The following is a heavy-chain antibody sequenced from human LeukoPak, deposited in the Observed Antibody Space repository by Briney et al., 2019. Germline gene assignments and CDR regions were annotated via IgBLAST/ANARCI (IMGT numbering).Heavy chain of an antibody. CDR1: GFSLSTSGVG. D-gene: IGHD3-22*01. J-gene: IGHJ3*02. Sequence: SGPTLVKPTQTLTLTCTFSGFSLSTSGVGVGWIRQPPGKALEWLALIYWDDDKRYSPSLKSRLTITKDTSKNQVVLTMTNMDPVDTATYYCALSDYYDSSGYYYGGGGAFDIWGQGTMVTVSS. CDR2: IYWDDDK. CDR3: ALSDYYDSSGYYYGGGGAFDI. V-gene: IGHV2-5*02.